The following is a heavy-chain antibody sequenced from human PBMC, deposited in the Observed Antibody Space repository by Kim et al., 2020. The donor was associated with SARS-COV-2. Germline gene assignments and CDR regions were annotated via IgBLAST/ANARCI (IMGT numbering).Heavy chain of an antibody. CDR3: VREMRYGSGTYSDWFDP. D-gene: IGHD3-10*01. J-gene: IGHJ5*02. CDR1: GFTFSTYA. Sequence: GGSLRLSCAASGFTFSTYAMHWVRQAPGKGPEWVAAISYHGTDKYYADSVKGRFTFSRDNSKDKLYLQMDSLRAEDTAVYYCVREMRYGSGTYSDWFDP. CDR2: ISYHGTDK. V-gene: IGHV3-30*04.